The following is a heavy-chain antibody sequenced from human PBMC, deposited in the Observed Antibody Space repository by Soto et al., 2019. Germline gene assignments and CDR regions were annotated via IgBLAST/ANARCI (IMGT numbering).Heavy chain of an antibody. Sequence: VASVKVSCKASGGTFSSYAISWVRQAPGQGLEWMGGIIPIFGTANYAQKFQGRVTITADESTSTAYMELSSLRSEDTAVYYCARDTRYYYGSGSRDYYYGMDVWGQGTTVTVSS. D-gene: IGHD3-10*01. J-gene: IGHJ6*02. CDR3: ARDTRYYYGSGSRDYYYGMDV. CDR2: IIPIFGTA. CDR1: GGTFSSYA. V-gene: IGHV1-69*13.